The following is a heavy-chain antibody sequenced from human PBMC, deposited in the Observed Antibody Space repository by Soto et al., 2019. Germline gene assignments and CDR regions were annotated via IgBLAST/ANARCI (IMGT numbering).Heavy chain of an antibody. J-gene: IGHJ3*02. D-gene: IGHD3-10*01. Sequence: QLQESGPGLVKPSETMSLTCTVSGDSSSGGIFYWGWMRQLPGKGLEWIGSINYSGHTYYSPPLKRRVTISVVSSRNSFSLELSAVAAAVSAVYYCARQRAWYGEWAYDIWGQGTMVTASS. CDR2: INYSGHT. V-gene: IGHV4-39*01. CDR1: GDSSSGGIFY. CDR3: ARQRAWYGEWAYDI.